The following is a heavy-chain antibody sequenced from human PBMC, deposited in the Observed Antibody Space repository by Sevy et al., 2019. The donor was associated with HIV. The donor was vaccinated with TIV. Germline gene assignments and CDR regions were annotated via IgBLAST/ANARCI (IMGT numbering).Heavy chain of an antibody. V-gene: IGHV3-30*18. CDR1: GFTFSSYG. Sequence: GGSLRISCAASGFTFSSYGMHWVRQAPGKGLEWVAVISYDGSNKYYADSVKGRFTISRDNSKNTLYLQMNSLRAEDTAVYYCAKDQDGGSSWKGNYYYYGIDVRGQGTTVTVSS. J-gene: IGHJ6*02. CDR2: ISYDGSNK. CDR3: AKDQDGGSSWKGNYYYYGIDV. D-gene: IGHD6-13*01.